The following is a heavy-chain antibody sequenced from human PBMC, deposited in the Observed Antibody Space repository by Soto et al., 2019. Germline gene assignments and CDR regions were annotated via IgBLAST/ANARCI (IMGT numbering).Heavy chain of an antibody. J-gene: IGHJ6*02. V-gene: IGHV3-21*01. CDR2: ISSSSSYI. CDR3: ARAPYDYGDSRSNIYYYGMDV. Sequence: EVQLVESGGGLVKPGGSLRLSCAASGFTFSSYSMNWVRQAPGKGLEWVSYISSSSSYIYYADSVKGRFTISRDNAKNSLYLQMNSLRAEDTAVYYCARAPYDYGDSRSNIYYYGMDVWGQGTTVTVSS. D-gene: IGHD4-17*01. CDR1: GFTFSSYS.